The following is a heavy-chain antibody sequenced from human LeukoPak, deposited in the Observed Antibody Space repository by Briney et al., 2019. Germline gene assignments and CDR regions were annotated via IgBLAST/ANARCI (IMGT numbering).Heavy chain of an antibody. Sequence: ASVKVSCKASGYTFTSYGISWVRQAPGQGLEWMGWNSAYNGNTNYAQKLQGRVTMTTDTSTSTAYMELRSLRSDDTAVYCCARSPGAGGSGSYYKRPFDYWGQGTLVTVSS. CDR2: NSAYNGNT. D-gene: IGHD3-10*01. CDR1: GYTFTSYG. J-gene: IGHJ4*02. CDR3: ARSPGAGGSGSYYKRPFDY. V-gene: IGHV1-18*01.